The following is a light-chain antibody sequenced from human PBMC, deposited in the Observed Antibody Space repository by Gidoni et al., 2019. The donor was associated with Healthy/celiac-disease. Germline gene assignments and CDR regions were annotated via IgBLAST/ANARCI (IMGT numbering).Light chain of an antibody. CDR2: DAS. J-gene: IGKJ1*01. CDR3: QQYNSYRT. V-gene: IGKV1-5*01. Sequence: DIQMTQSPSTLSASVGYRVTITCRASHSISSWLAWYQQKPGKAPKLLIYDASRLESGVPSRFSGSGSGTEFTLTISSLQPDDFATYYCQQYNSYRTFAQGTKVEIK. CDR1: HSISSW.